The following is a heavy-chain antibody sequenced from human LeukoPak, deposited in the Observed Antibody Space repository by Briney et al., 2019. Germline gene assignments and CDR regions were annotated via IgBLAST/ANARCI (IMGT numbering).Heavy chain of an antibody. CDR2: ISSSGSTI. CDR1: GFTFSDYY. CDR3: ARLAAAGTKDYYYYMDV. Sequence: MTGGSLRLSCAASGFTFSDYYMSWIRQAPGKGLEWVSYISSSGSTIYYADSVKGRFTISRDNAKNSLYLQMNSLRAEDTAVYYCARLAAAGTKDYYYYMDVWGKGTTVTISS. J-gene: IGHJ6*03. V-gene: IGHV3-11*01. D-gene: IGHD6-13*01.